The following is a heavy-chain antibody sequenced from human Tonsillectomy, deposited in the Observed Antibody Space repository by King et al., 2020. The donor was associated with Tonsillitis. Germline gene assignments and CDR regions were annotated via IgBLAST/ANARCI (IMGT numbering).Heavy chain of an antibody. CDR3: ARSDWGAWAFDI. CDR1: GFSLSTSVEG. V-gene: IGHV2-5*02. D-gene: IGHD3/OR15-3a*01. J-gene: IGHJ3*02. Sequence: TLKESGPTLVKPTETLTLTCTLSGFSLSTSVEGVSWPRQPPGKAPEWLALIYWDDDKRYSPSVNSRLTITKDSSKNLVVLTMTNMDPMDTATYYCARSDWGAWAFDIWGQGTMVTVSS. CDR2: IYWDDDK.